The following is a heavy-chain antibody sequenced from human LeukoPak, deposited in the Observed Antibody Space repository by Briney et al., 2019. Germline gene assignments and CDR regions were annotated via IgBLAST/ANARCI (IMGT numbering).Heavy chain of an antibody. CDR3: ARDVANNWFDP. CDR1: GGSISSSSYY. V-gene: IGHV4-39*07. Sequence: SETLSLTCTVSGGSISSSSYYWGWIRQPPGKGLEWIGSIYYSGSTYHNPSLKSRVTISVDTSKNQFSLKLSSVTAADTAVYYCARDVANNWFDPWGQGTLVTVSS. CDR2: IYYSGST. J-gene: IGHJ5*02.